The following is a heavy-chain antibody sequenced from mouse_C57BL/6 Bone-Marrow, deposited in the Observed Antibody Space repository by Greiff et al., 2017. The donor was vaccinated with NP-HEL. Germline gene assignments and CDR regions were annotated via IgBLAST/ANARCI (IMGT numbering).Heavy chain of an antibody. D-gene: IGHD2-1*01. CDR1: GFTFSDYY. J-gene: IGHJ3*01. CDR2: ISNGGGST. CDR3: ARQAYGNGFAY. V-gene: IGHV5-12*01. Sequence: EVKLVESGGGLVQPGGSLKLSCAASGFTFSDYYMYWVRQTPEKRLEWVAYISNGGGSTYYPDTVKGRFTISRDNAKNTLYLQMSRLKSEDTAMYYCARQAYGNGFAYWGQGTLVTVSA.